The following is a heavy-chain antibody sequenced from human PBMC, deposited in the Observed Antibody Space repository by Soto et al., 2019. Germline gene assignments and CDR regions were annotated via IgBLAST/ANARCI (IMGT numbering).Heavy chain of an antibody. CDR3: ASRFCSSTICRP. CDR2: ISPDGDNK. CDR1: GFTFNSYA. Sequence: QVQLVESGGGVVQPGRSLRLSCAASGFTFNSYAMQWVRQAPGKGLEWVAVISPDGDNKYYEDSVKGRFSISRDNSKNTLYLQLNILRVDDTAVYYCASRFCSSTICRPCGQGTLVTVSS. D-gene: IGHD2-2*01. V-gene: IGHV3-30-3*01. J-gene: IGHJ5*02.